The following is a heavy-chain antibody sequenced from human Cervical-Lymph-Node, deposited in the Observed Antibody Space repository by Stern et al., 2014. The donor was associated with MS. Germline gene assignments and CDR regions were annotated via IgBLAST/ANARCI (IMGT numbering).Heavy chain of an antibody. CDR2: INPNSGGT. Sequence: QVQLVQSGAEVKKPGASVKVSCKASGYTFTGYYMHCVRQAPGQGLEWMGRINPNSGGTNYAQKFQGRVTMTRDTSISTAYMELSRLRSDDTAVYYCARSNYCSGGSCYYYYGMDVWGQGTTVTVSS. J-gene: IGHJ6*02. CDR3: ARSNYCSGGSCYYYYGMDV. V-gene: IGHV1-2*06. D-gene: IGHD2-15*01. CDR1: GYTFTGYY.